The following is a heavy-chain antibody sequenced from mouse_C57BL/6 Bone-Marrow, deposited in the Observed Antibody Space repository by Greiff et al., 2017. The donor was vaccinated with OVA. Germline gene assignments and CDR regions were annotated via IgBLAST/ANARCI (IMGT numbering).Heavy chain of an antibody. V-gene: IGHV1-47*01. Sequence: VHLVESGAELVKPGASVKMSCKASGYTFTTYPIEWMKQNHGKSLEWIGNFHPYNDDTKYNEKFKGKATLTVEKSSSTVYLELSRLTSDDSAVYYCARPGDHDGDWFAYWGQGTLVTVSA. CDR2: FHPYNDDT. CDR1: GYTFTTYP. J-gene: IGHJ3*01. CDR3: ARPGDHDGDWFAY. D-gene: IGHD2-4*01.